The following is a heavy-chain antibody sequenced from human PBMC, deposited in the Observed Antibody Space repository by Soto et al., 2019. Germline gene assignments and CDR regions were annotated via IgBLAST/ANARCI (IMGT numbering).Heavy chain of an antibody. D-gene: IGHD2-21*02. V-gene: IGHV1-8*01. Sequence: ASVKVSCKASGYTFTGYDINWVRQATGQGLEWMGWMNPNSGNTGYAQKFQGRVTMTRNTSISTAYMELSSLRSEDTAVYYCAGANDFSDYYGMDVWGQGTTVTVSS. CDR2: MNPNSGNT. CDR3: AGANDFSDYYGMDV. J-gene: IGHJ6*02. CDR1: GYTFTGYD.